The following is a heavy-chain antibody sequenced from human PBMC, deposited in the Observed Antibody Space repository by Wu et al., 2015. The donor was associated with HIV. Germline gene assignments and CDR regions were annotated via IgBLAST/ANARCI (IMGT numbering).Heavy chain of an antibody. Sequence: QVQLVQSGAEVKKPGSSVKVSCKASGGTFSSYAISWVRQAPGQGLEWMGGIIPIFGTANYAQKFQGRVTITTDESTSTAYMELSSLRSEDTAVYYCARIPGDYYDSSGSLYGMDVWGQGTTGHRLL. D-gene: IGHD3-22*01. CDR2: IIPIFGTA. V-gene: IGHV1-69*05. J-gene: IGHJ6*02. CDR1: GGTFSSYA. CDR3: ARIPGDYYDSSGSLYGMDV.